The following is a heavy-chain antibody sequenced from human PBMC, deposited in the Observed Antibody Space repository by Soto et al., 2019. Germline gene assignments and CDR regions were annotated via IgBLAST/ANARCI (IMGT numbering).Heavy chain of an antibody. J-gene: IGHJ6*02. CDR3: ARLPGPLVSVLYIYPLDARESPSDVDI. CDR1: GFTIIHYP. V-gene: IGHV3-30*04. D-gene: IGHD2-21*02. CDR2: ISFDGSNK. Sequence: GVLLRLPCTVSGFTIIHYPVHWVSQAKGKGLEWVAVISFDGSNKFYADPVKGRFTISKDNSQNTLYLQMNDLRHEDTAVYYCARLPGPLVSVLYIYPLDARESPSDVDIWRQGTTVIVSS.